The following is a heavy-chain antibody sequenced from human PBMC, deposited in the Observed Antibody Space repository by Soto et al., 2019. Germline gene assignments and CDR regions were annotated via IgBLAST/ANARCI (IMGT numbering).Heavy chain of an antibody. CDR1: GGTLRSYS. CDR3: ARDGAPYSSGHFDYYYGMDV. V-gene: IGHV1-46*01. Sequence: GGSVKVSCQASGGTLRSYSMSLVGQAPGQRAEGMGIINPSGGSTSYAQKFQGRVTMTRDTSTSTVYMELSSLRSEDTAVYYCARDGAPYSSGHFDYYYGMDVWGQGTTVTVSS. J-gene: IGHJ6*02. D-gene: IGHD6-19*01. CDR2: INPSGGST.